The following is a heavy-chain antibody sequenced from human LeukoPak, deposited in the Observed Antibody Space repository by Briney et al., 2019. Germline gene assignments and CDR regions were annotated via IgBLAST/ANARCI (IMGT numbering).Heavy chain of an antibody. J-gene: IGHJ4*02. CDR2: ISAFGGTT. CDR1: GFTFSSYA. D-gene: IGHD4/OR15-4a*01. Sequence: GGSLRLSCAASGFTFSSYAMSWVRQAPGKGLEWVSGISAFGGTTYYADSVKGRFTISRDNSKNILYLQMNSLRAEDTAVYYCARRAGAYSHPYDYWGQGTLVTVSS. CDR3: ARRAGAYSHPYDY. V-gene: IGHV3-23*01.